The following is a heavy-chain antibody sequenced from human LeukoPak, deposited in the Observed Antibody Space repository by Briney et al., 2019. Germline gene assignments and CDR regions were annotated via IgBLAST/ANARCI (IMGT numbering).Heavy chain of an antibody. CDR2: ISGSGGST. D-gene: IGHD6-19*01. V-gene: IGHV3-23*01. CDR1: GFTFSSYW. CDR3: AKGCRGWYLVDY. J-gene: IGHJ4*02. Sequence: GGSLRLSCAASGFTFSSYWMNWARQAPGKGLEWVSAISGSGGSTYYADSVKGRFTISRDNSKNTLYLQMNSLRAEDTAVYYCAKGCRGWYLVDYWGQGTLVTVSS.